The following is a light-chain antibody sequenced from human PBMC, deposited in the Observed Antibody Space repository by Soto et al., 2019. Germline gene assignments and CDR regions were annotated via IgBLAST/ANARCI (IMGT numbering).Light chain of an antibody. CDR2: DAS. CDR1: QSVGTY. J-gene: IGKJ5*01. V-gene: IGKV3-11*01. CDR3: QQRSNWPPT. Sequence: EIVLTQSPATLSLSPGERVTLSCRASQSVGTYLAWYQQKPGQAPRLLISDASNRATGTPARFSGSGSGTDFTLTISSLEPEDFAVYYCQQRSNWPPTFGQGTRLEIK.